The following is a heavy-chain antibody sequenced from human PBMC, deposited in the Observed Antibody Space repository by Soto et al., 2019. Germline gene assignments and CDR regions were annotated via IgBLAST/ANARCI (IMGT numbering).Heavy chain of an antibody. J-gene: IGHJ3*02. Sequence: SVKVSCKASGGTFSSYTISWVRQAPGQGLEWMGRIIPILGIANYAQKFQGRVTITADKSTSTAYMELSSLRSEDTAVYYCVSLFVTISGVVPYIDAFDIWGQGTMVTVS. CDR1: GGTFSSYT. CDR2: IIPILGIA. V-gene: IGHV1-69*02. CDR3: VSLFVTISGVVPYIDAFDI. D-gene: IGHD3-3*01.